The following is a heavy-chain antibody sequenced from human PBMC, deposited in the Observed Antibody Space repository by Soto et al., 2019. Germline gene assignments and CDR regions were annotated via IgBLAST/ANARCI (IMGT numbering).Heavy chain of an antibody. J-gene: IGHJ6*02. V-gene: IGHV3-23*01. CDR2: VNGGGDTT. CDR3: ARGHFGVTMDV. Sequence: EVQLLESGGGLVQPGGSLRLSCAASEFTFSSYSMIWVRQAPGKGLEWASGVNGGGDTTYYAESVKGRFTISRDNSKNTLYLQMNSLRAEDTAVFYCARGHFGVTMDVWGQGTTVTVSS. D-gene: IGHD3-3*01. CDR1: EFTFSSYS.